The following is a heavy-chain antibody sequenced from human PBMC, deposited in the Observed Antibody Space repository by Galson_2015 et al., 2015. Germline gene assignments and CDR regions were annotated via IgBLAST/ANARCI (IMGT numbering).Heavy chain of an antibody. V-gene: IGHV4-39*01. CDR3: ARHQRYRPFDV. J-gene: IGHJ6*04. CDR2: IYYSGST. D-gene: IGHD3-16*02. Sequence: SETLSLTCTVSGGSISSSSYYWGWIRQPPGKGLEWIGSIYYSGSTYYNPSLKSRVTISVDTSKNQFSLKLSSVTAADTAVYYCARHQRYRPFDVWGKGTTVTVSS. CDR1: GGSISSSSYY.